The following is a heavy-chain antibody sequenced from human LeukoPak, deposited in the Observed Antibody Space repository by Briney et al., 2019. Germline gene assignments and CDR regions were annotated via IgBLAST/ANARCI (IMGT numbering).Heavy chain of an antibody. CDR3: AQDRSCTNDICHGDFDY. D-gene: IGHD2-8*01. CDR1: GFTFSSYA. J-gene: IGHJ4*02. V-gene: IGHV3-23*01. Sequence: GGSLRLSCAASGFTFSSYAVSWVRQAPGKGLEWVSSMSGSGGSTYSADSVKGRFTISRDNSKNTLYLQMNSLRAEDTALYYCAQDRSCTNDICHGDFDYWGQGTLVTVSS. CDR2: MSGSGGST.